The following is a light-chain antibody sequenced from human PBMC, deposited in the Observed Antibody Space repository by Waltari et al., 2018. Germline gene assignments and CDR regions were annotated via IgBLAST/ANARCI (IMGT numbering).Light chain of an antibody. V-gene: IGKV4-1*01. J-gene: IGKJ5*01. CDR2: WAS. CDR3: QQYYSTAPIT. CDR1: QSVLYSSNNKNY. Sequence: DIVMTQSPDSLAVSLGERATINCKSSQSVLYSSNNKNYLAWYQQKPGQPPKLLIFWASTREPGVPDRFSGSGSGTDFTLTISSLQAEDVAVYYCQQYYSTAPITFRQGTRLEIK.